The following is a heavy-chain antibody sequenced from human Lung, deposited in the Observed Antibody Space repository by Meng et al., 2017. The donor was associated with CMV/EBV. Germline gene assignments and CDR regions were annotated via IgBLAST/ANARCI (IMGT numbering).Heavy chain of an antibody. V-gene: IGHV3-20*04. CDR3: ARGGYSSGWYGNYFDY. Sequence: GGSLRLXCAASGFTFDDYGMSWVRQAPGKGLEWVSGINWNGGRPGYADSVKCRFTISRDNAKNSLYLQMHSLRAENTALYYCARGGYSSGWYGNYFDYGGQGTRGTV. D-gene: IGHD6-19*01. J-gene: IGHJ4*02. CDR2: INWNGGRP. CDR1: GFTFDDYG.